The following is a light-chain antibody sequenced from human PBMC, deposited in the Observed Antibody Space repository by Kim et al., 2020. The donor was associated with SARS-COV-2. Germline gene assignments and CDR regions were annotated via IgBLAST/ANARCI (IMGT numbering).Light chain of an antibody. CDR1: QSISTW. CDR2: KAS. J-gene: IGKJ1*01. Sequence: DIQMTQSPSTLSASVGDRVTITCRASQSISTWLAWYQQKPGKAPNLLISKASSLESGVPSRFSGSGSRTEFTLTISSLQPDDFATYYCQQYEAVSRTFGQGTKVDIK. CDR3: QQYEAVSRT. V-gene: IGKV1-5*03.